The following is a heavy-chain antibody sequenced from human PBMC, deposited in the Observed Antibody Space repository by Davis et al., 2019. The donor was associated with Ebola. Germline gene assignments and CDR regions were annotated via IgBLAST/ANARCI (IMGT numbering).Heavy chain of an antibody. V-gene: IGHV4-34*01. J-gene: IGHJ6*02. CDR1: GGSFSGYY. D-gene: IGHD3-16*02. CDR3: AGGYIWGSYRSYYYYYGMDV. CDR2: INHSGST. Sequence: SETLSLTCAVYGGSFSGYYWSWICQPPGKGLEWIGEINHSGSTNYNPSLKSRVTISVDTSKNQFSLKLSSVTAADTAVYYCAGGYIWGSYRSYYYYYGMDVWGQGTTVTVSS.